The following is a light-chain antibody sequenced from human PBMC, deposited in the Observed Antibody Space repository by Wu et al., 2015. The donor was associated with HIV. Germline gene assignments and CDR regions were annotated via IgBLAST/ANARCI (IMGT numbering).Light chain of an antibody. Sequence: DIQMTQSPSSLSASGGDRVTITCRASQGISNSLAWYQQKPGKAPKLLLSAASRLESGVPSRFSGSGSGTDYTLTISSLQPEDFAVYYCQQYNNWPSFAQGTKVEIK. J-gene: IGKJ1*01. CDR1: QGISNS. CDR2: AAS. CDR3: QQYNNWPS. V-gene: IGKV1-NL1*01.